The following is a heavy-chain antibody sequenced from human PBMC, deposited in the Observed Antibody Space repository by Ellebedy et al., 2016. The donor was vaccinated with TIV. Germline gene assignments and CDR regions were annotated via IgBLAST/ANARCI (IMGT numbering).Heavy chain of an antibody. Sequence: SLKISXVGSGFIFDDAAMHWVRQAPGKGLEWVSGLTWNSGIIGYADSVKGRFTISRDNAKNSLYLQMNSLRPEDTALYYCAKDTSDYYGLDVWGQGTTVTVSS. V-gene: IGHV3-9*01. CDR1: GFIFDDAA. D-gene: IGHD6-6*01. CDR3: AKDTSDYYGLDV. J-gene: IGHJ6*02. CDR2: LTWNSGII.